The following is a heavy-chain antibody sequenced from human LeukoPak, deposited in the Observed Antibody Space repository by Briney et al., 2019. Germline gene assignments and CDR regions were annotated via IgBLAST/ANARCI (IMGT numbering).Heavy chain of an antibody. CDR3: ARAGSHWHYVY. CDR2: ISKSGGST. CDR1: GFTFNNYA. D-gene: IGHD3-10*01. V-gene: IGHV3-23*01. Sequence: GGSLRLSCAASGFTFNNYAMSWVRQAPGKGLEWVSGISKSGGSTYYADSVKGRFTISRDNAKNSLSLQMNNLRVEDTAVYYCARAGSHWHYVYWGQGTVVTVSS. J-gene: IGHJ4*02.